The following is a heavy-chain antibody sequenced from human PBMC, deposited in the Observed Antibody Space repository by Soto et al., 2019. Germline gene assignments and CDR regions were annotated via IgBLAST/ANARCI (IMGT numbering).Heavy chain of an antibody. CDR3: ARFGSGNPFEDY. Sequence: QLVEAGGGLVQPGGSLRLSCTVSGFSFDSYWMHWVRQAPGKGPVWVSRIDYDGTTTNYADFVKGRFTISRDNSKNTLYLQMNSLRAEDTAVYYCARFGSGNPFEDYWGQGTLVTVSS. CDR2: IDYDGTTT. CDR1: GFSFDSYW. D-gene: IGHD3-10*01. J-gene: IGHJ4*02. V-gene: IGHV3-74*01.